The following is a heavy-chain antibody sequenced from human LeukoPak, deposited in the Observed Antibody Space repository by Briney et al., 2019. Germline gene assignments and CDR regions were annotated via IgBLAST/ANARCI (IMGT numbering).Heavy chain of an antibody. V-gene: IGHV1-69*13. Sequence: SVKVSCKAYGGTFSSYAISWVRQAPGQGLEWMGGIIPIFGTANYAQKFQGRVTITADESTSTAYKELSSLRSEDTAVYYCARGGYSSATDAFDIWGQGTMVTVSS. CDR2: IIPIFGTA. D-gene: IGHD6-19*01. J-gene: IGHJ3*02. CDR1: GGTFSSYA. CDR3: ARGGYSSATDAFDI.